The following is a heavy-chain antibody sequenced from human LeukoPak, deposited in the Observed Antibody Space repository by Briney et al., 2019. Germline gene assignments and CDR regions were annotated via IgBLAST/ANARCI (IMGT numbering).Heavy chain of an antibody. V-gene: IGHV3-23*01. CDR1: GFSFNNYV. CDR3: ARSLAKKWLLLQPFDY. Sequence: GGSLRLSCAASGFSFNNYVMSWVRQAPGKGLEWVSAISGDGARTYYADSVKGRFTISRDNAKNSLYLQMNSLRAEDTAVYYCARSLAKKWLLLQPFDYWGQGTLVTVSS. D-gene: IGHD3-22*01. J-gene: IGHJ4*02. CDR2: ISGDGART.